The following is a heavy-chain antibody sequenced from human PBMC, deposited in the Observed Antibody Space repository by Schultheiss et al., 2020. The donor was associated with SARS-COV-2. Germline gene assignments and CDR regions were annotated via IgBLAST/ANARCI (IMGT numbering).Heavy chain of an antibody. CDR1: GFTFSDYY. D-gene: IGHD6-19*01. V-gene: IGHV3-11*04. CDR2: ISSSGSTI. Sequence: GGSLRLSCAASGFTFSDYYMSWIRQAPGKGLEWVSYISSSGSTIYYADSVKGRFTISRDNAKNSLYLQMNSLRAEDTAVYYCASDRGAVAGKCRPDYWGQGTLVTVSS. CDR3: ASDRGAVAGKCRPDY. J-gene: IGHJ4*02.